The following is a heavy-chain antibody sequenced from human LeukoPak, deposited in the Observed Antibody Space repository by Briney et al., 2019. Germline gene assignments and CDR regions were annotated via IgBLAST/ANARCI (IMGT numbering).Heavy chain of an antibody. J-gene: IGHJ6*03. Sequence: ASVKVSCKASGYTFTGYYMHWVRQAPGQGLEWMGWINPNSGGTNYAQKFQGRVTMTRDTSISTAYMELSRLRSDDTAVYYCARGHTVGYELLWFGEGQQSDYYYYMDVWGKGTTVTISS. CDR1: GYTFTGYY. CDR3: ARGHTVGYELLWFGEGQQSDYYYYMDV. D-gene: IGHD3-10*01. CDR2: INPNSGGT. V-gene: IGHV1-2*02.